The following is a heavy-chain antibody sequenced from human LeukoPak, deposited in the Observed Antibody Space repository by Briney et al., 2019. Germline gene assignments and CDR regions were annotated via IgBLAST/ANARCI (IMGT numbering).Heavy chain of an antibody. CDR3: AREGRYSYGWSPIDY. D-gene: IGHD5-18*01. CDR2: ISYDGSNK. J-gene: IGHJ4*02. Sequence: PGGSLRLSCTASGFTFSSYAMHWVRQAPGKGLEWVAVISYDGSNKYYADSVKGRFTISRDNSKNTLYLQMNSLRAEDTAVYYCAREGRYSYGWSPIDYWGQGTLVTVSS. V-gene: IGHV3-30-3*01. CDR1: GFTFSSYA.